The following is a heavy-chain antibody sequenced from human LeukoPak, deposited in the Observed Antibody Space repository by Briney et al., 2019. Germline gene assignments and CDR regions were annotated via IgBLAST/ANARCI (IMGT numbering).Heavy chain of an antibody. V-gene: IGHV1-69*13. J-gene: IGHJ4*02. CDR1: GGTFSSYA. Sequence: ASVKVSCKASGGTFSSYAISWVRQAPGQGREWMGGIIPIFGTTNYAQKLQGRVTITADESTSTAYMELSSLRSEDTAVYYCASRTYTYDSSGYYRRNYYFDYWGQGTLVTVSS. CDR2: IIPIFGTT. D-gene: IGHD3-22*01. CDR3: ASRTYTYDSSGYYRRNYYFDY.